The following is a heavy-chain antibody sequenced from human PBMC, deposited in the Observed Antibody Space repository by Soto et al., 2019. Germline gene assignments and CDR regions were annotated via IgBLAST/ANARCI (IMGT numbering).Heavy chain of an antibody. V-gene: IGHV1-8*01. CDR1: GYTFTGYD. Sequence: QVRLVQSGAEVKKPGASVKVSCKASGYTFTGYDITWVRQAPGQGLEWMGWMNPNSGHRGYAQRFQGRVTMTSDNSISTAYMELSSLRSEDTAVYYCAKADPRYYSMDVWGKGTTVTVSS. CDR2: MNPNSGHR. CDR3: AKADPRYYSMDV. J-gene: IGHJ6*03.